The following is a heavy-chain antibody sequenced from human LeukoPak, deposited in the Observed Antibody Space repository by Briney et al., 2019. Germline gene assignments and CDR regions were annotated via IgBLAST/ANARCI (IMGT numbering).Heavy chain of an antibody. CDR2: IYSGGDA. CDR1: GFTFSSYW. Sequence: PGGSLRLSCAASGFTFSSYWMSWVRQAPGKGLEWVSVIYSGGDAYYADSVKGRFTISRDNSKNMIYLEMSSLKAEDTAVYYCAKERNLEIAVAGTLFDYWGQGTLVTVSS. D-gene: IGHD6-19*01. CDR3: AKERNLEIAVAGTLFDY. V-gene: IGHV3-66*01. J-gene: IGHJ4*02.